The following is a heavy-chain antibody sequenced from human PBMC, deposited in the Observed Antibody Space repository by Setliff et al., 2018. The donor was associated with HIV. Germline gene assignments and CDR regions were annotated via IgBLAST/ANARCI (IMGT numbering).Heavy chain of an antibody. V-gene: IGHV4-34*01. J-gene: IGHJ4*02. CDR3: ARGKGGLVGPAEFDY. D-gene: IGHD1-26*01. CDR2: INHTGNT. Sequence: ETLSLTCAVYGGSFSGYHWNWIRQLPGKGLEWIGEINHTGNTQYNPSLKSRVTMSEETSKNQFSLKLKSVTAADTAIYFCARGKGGLVGPAEFDYWGPGTLVTVSS. CDR1: GGSFSGYH.